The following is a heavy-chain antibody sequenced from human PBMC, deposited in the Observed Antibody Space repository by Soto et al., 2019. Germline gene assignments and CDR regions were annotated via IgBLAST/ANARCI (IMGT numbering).Heavy chain of an antibody. CDR3: ARGKGDIWTGYYGYYYCYYMDV. CDR1: GYTFTGYY. CDR2: INPNSGGT. D-gene: IGHD3-9*01. V-gene: IGHV1-2*04. Sequence: QVQLVQSGAEVKKPGASVKVSCKASGYTFTGYYMHWVRQAPGQGLEWMGWINPNSGGTNYAQKFQGWVTMTRDTSIRTAYMEMSRLRSDDTAVYYCARGKGDIWTGYYGYYYCYYMDVWGKGTTVTVSS. J-gene: IGHJ6*03.